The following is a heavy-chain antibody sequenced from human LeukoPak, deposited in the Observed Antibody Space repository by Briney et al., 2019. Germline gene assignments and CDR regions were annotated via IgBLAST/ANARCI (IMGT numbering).Heavy chain of an antibody. CDR3: ARDLPDLYGSFDY. V-gene: IGHV4-34*01. CDR2: INHSGST. Sequence: SETLSLTCAVYGGSFSGYYWSWIRQPPGKGLEWIGEINHSGSTNYNPSLKSRVTISVDTSKNQFSLKLSSVTAADTAVYYCARDLPDLYGSFDYWGQGTLVTVSS. CDR1: GGSFSGYY. D-gene: IGHD2-2*01. J-gene: IGHJ4*02.